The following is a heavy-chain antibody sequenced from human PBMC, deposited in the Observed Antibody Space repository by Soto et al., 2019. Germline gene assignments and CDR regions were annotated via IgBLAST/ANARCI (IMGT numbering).Heavy chain of an antibody. CDR1: EFTFSNFG. CDR2: ISADGSDK. CDR3: VKGSDVARQELDY. J-gene: IGHJ4*02. Sequence: QMQLVESGGGVVQPGRSLRLSCAASEFTFSNFGMHWVRQAPGKGLEWVAAISADGSDKYFSGSVKGRFTISRDNSKNTLFLQMNSLRVEDTAVYYCVKGSDVARQELDYWGQGTLVTVSS. D-gene: IGHD3-3*01. V-gene: IGHV3-30*18.